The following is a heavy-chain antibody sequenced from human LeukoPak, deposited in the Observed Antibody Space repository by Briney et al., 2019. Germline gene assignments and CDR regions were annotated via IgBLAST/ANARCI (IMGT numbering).Heavy chain of an antibody. D-gene: IGHD3-16*02. CDR3: ARRRDDYVWGSYRYDAFDI. J-gene: IGHJ3*02. Sequence: PSETLSLTCAVYGGSFSGYYWSWIRQPPGKGLEWIGEINHSGSTNYNPSLKSRVTISVDTSKNQFSLKLSSVTAADTAVYYCARRRDDYVWGSYRYDAFDIWGQGTMVTVSS. V-gene: IGHV4-34*01. CDR1: GGSFSGYY. CDR2: INHSGST.